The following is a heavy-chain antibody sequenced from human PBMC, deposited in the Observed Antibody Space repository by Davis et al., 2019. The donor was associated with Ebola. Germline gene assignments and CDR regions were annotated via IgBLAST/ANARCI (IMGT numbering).Heavy chain of an antibody. J-gene: IGHJ6*02. D-gene: IGHD3/OR15-3a*01. V-gene: IGHV4-39*07. CDR1: GGSISSYY. Sequence: SETLSLTCTVSGGSISSYYWSWIRQPPGKGLEWIGSIYYSGSTYYNPSLKSRVTISVDKSKNQFSLKLSSVTAADTAVYYCARVRWTYYYYYGMDVWGQGTTVTVSS. CDR2: IYYSGST. CDR3: ARVRWTYYYYYGMDV.